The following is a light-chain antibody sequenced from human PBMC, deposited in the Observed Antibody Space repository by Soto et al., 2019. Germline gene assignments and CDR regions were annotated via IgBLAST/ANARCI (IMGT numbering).Light chain of an antibody. CDR3: QQYNNSWT. Sequence: EIVMTQSPATLSVSPGERVTLSCRASQSVSSSLAWYQQKPGQAPRLLIHGASTRAIGIPARFSGSGSETEFTLTISSLQSEDFAVYYCQQYNNSWTFGQGTKVEIK. CDR2: GAS. CDR1: QSVSSS. V-gene: IGKV3-15*01. J-gene: IGKJ1*01.